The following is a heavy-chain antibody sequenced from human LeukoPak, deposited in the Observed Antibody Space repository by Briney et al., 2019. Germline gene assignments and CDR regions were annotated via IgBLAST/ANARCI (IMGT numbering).Heavy chain of an antibody. J-gene: IGHJ2*01. Sequence: SETVSLTCGVSGGPVSGYYWSWLRQSPGKGLEWIGEITRYGNTNYNPSLKSRVIISKDTSKSQISLTLISLTAADTAVYFCARLDQLIVDYWYFDLWGRGTQVTVSS. V-gene: IGHV4-34*01. CDR1: GGPVSGYY. CDR3: ARLDQLIVDYWYFDL. D-gene: IGHD2-21*01. CDR2: ITRYGNT.